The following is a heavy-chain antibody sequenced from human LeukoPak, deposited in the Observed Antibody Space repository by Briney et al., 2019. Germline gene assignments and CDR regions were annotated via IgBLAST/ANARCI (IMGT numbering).Heavy chain of an antibody. V-gene: IGHV4-39*07. Sequence: PSETLSLTCTVSGGSISSSSYYWGWIRQPPGKGLEWIGSIYYSGSTYYNPSLRSRVTISVDTSKNQFSLKLSSVTAADTAVYYCARGRRAVEGYNWFDPWGQGTLVTVSS. CDR3: ARGRRAVEGYNWFDP. J-gene: IGHJ5*02. D-gene: IGHD6-19*01. CDR1: GGSISSSSYY. CDR2: IYYSGST.